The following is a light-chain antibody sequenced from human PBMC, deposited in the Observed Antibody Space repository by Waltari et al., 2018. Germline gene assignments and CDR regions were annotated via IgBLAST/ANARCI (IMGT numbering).Light chain of an antibody. CDR3: ATWDDSLNGLV. CDR2: SNN. V-gene: IGLV1-44*01. CDR1: YSNVGSNA. J-gene: IGLJ2*01. Sequence: QSVVTQPPSASGTPGQSVTISCSGSYSNVGSNAVAWYQHRPGTAPKLLIHSNNEWPSGVPDRFSGSKSGPSAYLAISGLQSEDEADYYCATWDDSLNGLVFGGGTKLTVL.